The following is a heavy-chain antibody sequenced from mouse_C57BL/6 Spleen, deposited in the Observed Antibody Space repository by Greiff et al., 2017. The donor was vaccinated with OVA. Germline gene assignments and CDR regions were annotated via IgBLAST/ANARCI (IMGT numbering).Heavy chain of an antibody. J-gene: IGHJ4*01. D-gene: IGHD2-2*01. V-gene: IGHV1-53*01. Sequence: VQLQQSGTELVKPGASVKLSCKASGYTFTSYWMHWVKQRPGQGLEWIGNINPSNGGTNYNEKFKSKATLTVDKSSSTAYMQLSSLTSEDSAVYYCARLGGYDDYAMDYWGQGTSVTVSS. CDR1: GYTFTSYW. CDR3: ARLGGYDDYAMDY. CDR2: INPSNGGT.